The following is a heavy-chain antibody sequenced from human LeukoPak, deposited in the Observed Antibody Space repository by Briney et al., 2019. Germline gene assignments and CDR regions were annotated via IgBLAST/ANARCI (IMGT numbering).Heavy chain of an antibody. V-gene: IGHV1-2*02. D-gene: IGHD4-11*01. Sequence: ASVKVSCKASGYGFSDVYFNWVRQAPAQGLEWMGWINPHSGATNYAQRFQGRVSMDASFDTAYMELSRLTSDDTAVYYCATSSTVTHTRDPWGQGTPVTVSS. CDR2: INPHSGAT. CDR1: GYGFSDVY. CDR3: ATSSTVTHTRDP. J-gene: IGHJ5*02.